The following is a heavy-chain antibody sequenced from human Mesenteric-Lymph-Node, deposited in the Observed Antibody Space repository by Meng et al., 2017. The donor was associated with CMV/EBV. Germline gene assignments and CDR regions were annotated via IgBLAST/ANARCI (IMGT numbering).Heavy chain of an antibody. CDR3: AKDIVVVPAVMAALSSYYTPGAFDM. J-gene: IGHJ3*02. D-gene: IGHD2-2*01. CDR2: ISGSGGIT. Sequence: GESLKISCAASGFTFSSYAMSWVRQAPGKGLEWVSTISGSGGITYFADSVKGRFTISRDNSENTVNLQMNSLRVEDTAIYFCAKDIVVVPAVMAALSSYYTPGAFDMWGQGTMVTVSS. CDR1: GFTFSSYA. V-gene: IGHV3-23*01.